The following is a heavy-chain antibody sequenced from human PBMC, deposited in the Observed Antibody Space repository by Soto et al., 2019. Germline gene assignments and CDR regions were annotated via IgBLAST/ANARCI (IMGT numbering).Heavy chain of an antibody. CDR1: GFTFSSYA. CDR3: AKGDSSSPWYNWFDP. J-gene: IGHJ5*02. Sequence: EVQLLESGGGLVQPGGSLRLSCAASGFTFSSYAMSWVRQAPGKGLAWVSAISGSGGSTYYADSVKGRFTISRDNSKNTLYLQMNSLRAEDTAVYYCAKGDSSSPWYNWFDPWGQGTLVTVSS. D-gene: IGHD6-6*01. CDR2: ISGSGGST. V-gene: IGHV3-23*01.